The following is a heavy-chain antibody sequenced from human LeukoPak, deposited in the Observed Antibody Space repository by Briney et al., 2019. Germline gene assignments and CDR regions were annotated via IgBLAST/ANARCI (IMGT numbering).Heavy chain of an antibody. CDR3: AKRLWSPDC. CDR2: ISSNGGST. D-gene: IGHD3-10*01. CDR1: GFTFSSYG. Sequence: GGSLRLSCAASGFTFSSYGMSWVRQAPGKGLEWVSAISSNGGSTYCTDSVKGRFTISRDNSKNTLYLQMNSLRAEDTAVYYCAKRLWSPDCWGQGTLVTVSS. J-gene: IGHJ4*02. V-gene: IGHV3-23*01.